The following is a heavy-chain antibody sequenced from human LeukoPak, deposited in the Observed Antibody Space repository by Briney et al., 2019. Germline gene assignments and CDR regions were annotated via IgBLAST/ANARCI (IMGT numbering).Heavy chain of an antibody. CDR1: GFTFSSYW. D-gene: IGHD6-13*01. CDR3: ARDRSSSWSAEFDY. J-gene: IGHJ4*02. Sequence: GGSLRLSCAASGFTFSSYWMHWVRQAPGKGLVLVSRINSDGSSTSYADSVKGRFTISRDNAKNTLYLQMNSLRAEDTAVYYCARDRSSSWSAEFDYWGQGTLVTVSS. CDR2: INSDGSST. V-gene: IGHV3-74*01.